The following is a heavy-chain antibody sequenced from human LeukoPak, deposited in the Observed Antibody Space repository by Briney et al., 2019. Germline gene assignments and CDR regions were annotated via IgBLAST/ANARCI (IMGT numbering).Heavy chain of an antibody. Sequence: PSETLSLTCTVSGGSISSYYWSWIRQPPGKGLEWIGYIYYSGSTNYNPSLKSRVTISVDTSKNQFSLKLSAVTAADTAVYYRARGGYGSSSHNWFDPWGQGTLVTVSS. CDR2: IYYSGST. CDR1: GGSISSYY. CDR3: ARGGYGSSSHNWFDP. V-gene: IGHV4-59*01. D-gene: IGHD2-2*01. J-gene: IGHJ5*02.